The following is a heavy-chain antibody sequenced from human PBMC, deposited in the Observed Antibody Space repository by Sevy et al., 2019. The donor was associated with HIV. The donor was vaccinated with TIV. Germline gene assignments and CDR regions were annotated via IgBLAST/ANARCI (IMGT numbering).Heavy chain of an antibody. CDR2: IKGDGSEK. Sequence: GGSLRLSCEGSGFTFSSYWMNWVRQAPGKGLEWVANIKGDGSEKYYVDSVKGRFTTSRDNAKNSLYLQMNSLTAEDTAMYYCARGEDYDFWRPNWFDPWGQGTLVTVSS. V-gene: IGHV3-7*01. CDR1: GFTFSSYW. D-gene: IGHD3-3*01. J-gene: IGHJ5*02. CDR3: ARGEDYDFWRPNWFDP.